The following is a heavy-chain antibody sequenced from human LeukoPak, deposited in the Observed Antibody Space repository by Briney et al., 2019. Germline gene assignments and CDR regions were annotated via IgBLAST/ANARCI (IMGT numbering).Heavy chain of an antibody. CDR1: GGSISSGGYS. J-gene: IGHJ5*02. D-gene: IGHD3-10*01. Sequence: PSQTLSLTCAVSGGSISSGGYSWSWIRQPPGKGLEWIVYIYHSGSTYYNPSLKSRVTISVDRSKNQFSLKLSSVTAADTAVYYCARAPPSGVRGVYDWFDPWGQGTLVTVSS. CDR2: IYHSGST. CDR3: ARAPPSGVRGVYDWFDP. V-gene: IGHV4-30-2*01.